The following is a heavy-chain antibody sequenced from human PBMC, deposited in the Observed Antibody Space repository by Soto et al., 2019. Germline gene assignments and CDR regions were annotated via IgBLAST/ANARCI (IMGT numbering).Heavy chain of an antibody. Sequence: GALVKVSCKASGYTFTSYGISWVRQAPGQGLEWMGWISAYNGNTNYAQKLQGRVTMTTDTSTSTAYMELRSLRSDDTAVYYCARPPIGYSSGWYVYWGQGTLVTVSS. J-gene: IGHJ4*02. CDR1: GYTFTSYG. CDR3: ARPPIGYSSGWYVY. CDR2: ISAYNGNT. D-gene: IGHD6-19*01. V-gene: IGHV1-18*04.